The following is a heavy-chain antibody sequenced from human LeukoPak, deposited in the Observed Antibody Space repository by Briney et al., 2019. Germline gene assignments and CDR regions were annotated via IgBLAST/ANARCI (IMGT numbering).Heavy chain of an antibody. J-gene: IGHJ6*03. CDR3: ARDVFLEWFDDYMDV. CDR1: GYTFTIYG. V-gene: IGHV1-18*01. Sequence: GASVKVSCXASGYTFTIYGISWVRQAPGQGLEWMGWISAYNGNTNYAQKLQGRVTMTTDTSTSTAYMELRSLRSDDTAVYYCARDVFLEWFDDYMDVWGKGTTVTVSS. CDR2: ISAYNGNT. D-gene: IGHD3-3*01.